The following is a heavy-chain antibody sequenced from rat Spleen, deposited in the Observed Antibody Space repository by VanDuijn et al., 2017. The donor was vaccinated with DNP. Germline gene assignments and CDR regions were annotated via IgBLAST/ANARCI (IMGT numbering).Heavy chain of an antibody. V-gene: IGHV5-22*01. CDR1: GFTFSDYY. CDR3: VRWNSGHFDY. CDR2: IRYDGAIT. D-gene: IGHD4-3*01. Sequence: EVQLVESGGGLVQPGRSLKLSCAASGFTFSDYYMAWVRQAPTKGLEWVAYIRYDGAITHFGDSVKGRFTISRDNARSTLYLQMNSLRSEDMATYYCVRWNSGHFDYWGQGVMVTVSS. J-gene: IGHJ2*01.